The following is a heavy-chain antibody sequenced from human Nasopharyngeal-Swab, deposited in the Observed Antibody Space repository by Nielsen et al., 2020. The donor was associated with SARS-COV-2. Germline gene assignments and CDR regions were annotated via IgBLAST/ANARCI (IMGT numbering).Heavy chain of an antibody. V-gene: IGHV3-13*04. J-gene: IGHJ5*02. CDR1: GFTFSSYD. CDR2: IGAAGDT. D-gene: IGHD2-2*01. CDR3: ARARPDIVVVPAALLFDP. Sequence: GGSLRLSCAASGFTFSSYDMHWVRQATGNGLEWVSAIGAAGDTYYPGSVKGRFTISRENAKNSLYLQMNSLRAGDTAVYYCARARPDIVVVPAALLFDPWGQGTLVTVSS.